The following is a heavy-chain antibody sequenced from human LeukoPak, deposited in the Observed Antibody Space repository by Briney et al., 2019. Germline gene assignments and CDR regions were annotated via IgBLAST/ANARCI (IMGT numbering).Heavy chain of an antibody. CDR1: GFTFSTYW. V-gene: IGHV3-7*01. CDR3: ARGGSWYRPLPKNDY. CDR2: IKQDGSEK. D-gene: IGHD6-13*01. Sequence: GGSLRLSCAASGFTFSTYWMNWVRRAPGKGLEWVANIKQDGSEKYYVDSVKGRFTISRDNAKNSLYLQMNSLRAEDTAVYYCARGGSWYRPLPKNDYWGQGTLVTVSS. J-gene: IGHJ4*02.